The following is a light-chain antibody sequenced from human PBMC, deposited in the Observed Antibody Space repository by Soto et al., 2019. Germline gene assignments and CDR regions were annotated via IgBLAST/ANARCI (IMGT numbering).Light chain of an antibody. CDR2: EVS. Sequence: QSALTQPASVSGSPGQSITISCTGTSSDVGGYNYVSWYQQHPGKAPKLMIYEVSKRPSGVPDRFSGSKSGNTASLTVSGLQAEDEADYYCSSYAGSNNFGYVFGTGTKVTVL. CDR1: SSDVGGYNY. CDR3: SSYAGSNNFGYV. V-gene: IGLV2-8*01. J-gene: IGLJ1*01.